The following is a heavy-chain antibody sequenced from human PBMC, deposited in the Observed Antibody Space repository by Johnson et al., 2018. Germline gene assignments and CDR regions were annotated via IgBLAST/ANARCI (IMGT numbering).Heavy chain of an antibody. CDR1: GFTFSNAW. V-gene: IGHV3-15*01. J-gene: IGHJ3*02. D-gene: IGHD3-22*01. CDR3: TTDYSYYYDSSGYFTAFDI. CDR2: IKSKTDGGTT. Sequence: EVQLVESGGGLVKPGGSLRLSCAASGFTFSNAWMSWVRQAPGKGLEWVGRIKSKTDGGTTDYAAPVKGRFTISRVDSKNPLYLKMNSLKTEDTAVYYCTTDYSYYYDSSGYFTAFDIWGQGTMVTVSS.